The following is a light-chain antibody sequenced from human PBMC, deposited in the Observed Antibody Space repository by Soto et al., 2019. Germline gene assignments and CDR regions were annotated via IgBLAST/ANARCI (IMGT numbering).Light chain of an antibody. J-gene: IGKJ5*01. CDR2: DAS. CDR3: QQRSNWPPIT. V-gene: IGKV3-11*01. Sequence: EIVLTQSPATLSLSPGERATLSCRASQSVSSYLAWYQQEPGQAPRLLIYDASNRATGIPARFSGSGSGTDFTHTISILEPEDFAVYYCQQRSNWPPITFGQGTRLEIK. CDR1: QSVSSY.